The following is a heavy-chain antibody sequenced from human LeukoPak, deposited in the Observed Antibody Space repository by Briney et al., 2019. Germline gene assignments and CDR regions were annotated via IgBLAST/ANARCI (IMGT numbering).Heavy chain of an antibody. Sequence: SETLSLTCTVSGGSISSYYWSWIRQPPGKGLEWMGYIYYSGSTNYNPSLKSRVTISVDTSKNQFSLKLSSVTAADTAVYYCAKGETYYYDSSGYSTFDYWGQGTLVTVSS. CDR1: GGSISSYY. J-gene: IGHJ4*02. V-gene: IGHV4-59*01. CDR2: IYYSGST. CDR3: AKGETYYYDSSGYSTFDY. D-gene: IGHD3-22*01.